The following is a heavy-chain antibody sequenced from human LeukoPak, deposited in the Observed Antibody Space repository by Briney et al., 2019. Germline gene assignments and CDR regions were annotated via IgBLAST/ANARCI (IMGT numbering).Heavy chain of an antibody. Sequence: PSETLSLTCTVSGGSISSSSYYWGWIRQPPGKGLEWIGSIYYSGSTYYNPSLKSRVTISVDTSKNQFSLKLSSVTAADTAVYYCAIGGDSSSSSIDYWGQGTLATVSS. J-gene: IGHJ4*02. CDR2: IYYSGST. D-gene: IGHD6-6*01. CDR1: GGSISSSSYY. CDR3: AIGGDSSSSSIDY. V-gene: IGHV4-39*01.